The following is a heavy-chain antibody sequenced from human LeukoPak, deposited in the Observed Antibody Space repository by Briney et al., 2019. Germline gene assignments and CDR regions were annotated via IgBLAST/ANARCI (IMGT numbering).Heavy chain of an antibody. CDR1: GYTFTGYY. CDR2: IIPIFGTA. D-gene: IGHD3-3*01. Sequence: SVKVSCKASGYTFTGYYMHWVRQAPGQGLEWMGGIIPIFGTANYAQKFQGRVTITTDESTSTAYMELSSLRSEDTAVYYCARGRRFGVVTLYYFDYWGQGTLVTVSS. J-gene: IGHJ4*02. V-gene: IGHV1-69*05. CDR3: ARGRRFGVVTLYYFDY.